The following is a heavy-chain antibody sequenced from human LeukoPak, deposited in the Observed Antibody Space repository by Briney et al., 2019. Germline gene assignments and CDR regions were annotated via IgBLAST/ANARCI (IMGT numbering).Heavy chain of an antibody. CDR2: ISSSSNYI. J-gene: IGHJ6*04. CDR3: AELGITMIGGV. V-gene: IGHV3-21*01. CDR1: GFTFSSYS. D-gene: IGHD3-10*02. Sequence: PGGSLRLSCAASGFTFSSYSMNWVRQAPGKGLEWVSSISSSSNYIYYADSMKGRFTISRDNAKNSLYLQMNSLRAEDTAVYYCAELGITMIGGVWGKGTTVTISS.